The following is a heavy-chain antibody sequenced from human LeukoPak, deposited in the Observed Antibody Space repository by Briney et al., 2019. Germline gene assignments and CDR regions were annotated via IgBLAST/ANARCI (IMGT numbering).Heavy chain of an antibody. V-gene: IGHV4-59*01. Sequence: SETLSLTCTVSGGSISSYYWSWIRQPPGKGLEWIGYIYYSGGTNYNPSLMSRVTISIDTSKNQFSLKLSSVTAADTAVYYCAIVQSAIVYYFDYWGQGTLVTVSS. CDR3: AIVQSAIVYYFDY. D-gene: IGHD5/OR15-5a*01. J-gene: IGHJ4*02. CDR1: GGSISSYY. CDR2: IYYSGGT.